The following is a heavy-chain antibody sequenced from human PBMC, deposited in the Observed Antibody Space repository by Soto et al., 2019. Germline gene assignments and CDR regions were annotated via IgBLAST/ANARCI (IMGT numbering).Heavy chain of an antibody. CDR2: TIPIFGTA. J-gene: IGHJ6*02. V-gene: IGHV1-69*13. CDR1: GGTFSSYA. D-gene: IGHD2-15*01. Sequence: SVKVSCKASGGTFSSYAISWVRQAPGQGLEWMGGTIPIFGTANYAQKFQGRVTITADESTSTAYMELSSLRSEDTAVYYCARLRDCSGGSCYGGSYYYYYGMDVWGQGTTVTVSS. CDR3: ARLRDCSGGSCYGGSYYYYYGMDV.